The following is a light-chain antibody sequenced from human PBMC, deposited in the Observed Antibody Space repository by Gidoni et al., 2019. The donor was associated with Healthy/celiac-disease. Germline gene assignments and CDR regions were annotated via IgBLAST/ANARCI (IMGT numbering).Light chain of an antibody. CDR1: QSVSSN. Sequence: VSPGERATLSCRASQSVSSNLAWYQQKPGQAPRLLIYGASTRATGIPARFSGSGSGTEFTLTISSLQSEDFAVYYCQQYNNWPPITFGPGTKVDIK. V-gene: IGKV3-15*01. CDR2: GAS. CDR3: QQYNNWPPIT. J-gene: IGKJ3*01.